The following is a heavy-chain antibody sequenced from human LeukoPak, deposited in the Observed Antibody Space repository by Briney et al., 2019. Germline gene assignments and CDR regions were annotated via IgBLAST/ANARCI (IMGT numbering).Heavy chain of an antibody. D-gene: IGHD1-1*01. CDR2: IYYSGST. CDR1: GGSISSYY. V-gene: IGHV4-59*12. Sequence: SETLSLTCTVSGGSISSYYWSWIRQPPGKGLEWIGYIYYSGSTNYNPSLKSRVTISVDTSKNQFSLKLSSVTAADTAVYYCASQNDDSHFDYWGQGTLVTVSS. CDR3: ASQNDDSHFDY. J-gene: IGHJ4*02.